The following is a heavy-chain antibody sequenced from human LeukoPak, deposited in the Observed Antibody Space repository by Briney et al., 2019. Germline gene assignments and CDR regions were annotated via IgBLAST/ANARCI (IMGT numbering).Heavy chain of an antibody. CDR3: AKDGEWELSGAYFDY. CDR1: GFTFSSYA. J-gene: IGHJ4*02. V-gene: IGHV3-23*01. D-gene: IGHD1-26*01. Sequence: GGSLRLSRAASGFTFSSYAMSWVRQAPGKGLEWVSAISGSGGSTYYADSVKGRFTISRDNSKNTLYLQMNSLRAEDTAVYYCAKDGEWELSGAYFDYWGQGTLVTVSS. CDR2: ISGSGGST.